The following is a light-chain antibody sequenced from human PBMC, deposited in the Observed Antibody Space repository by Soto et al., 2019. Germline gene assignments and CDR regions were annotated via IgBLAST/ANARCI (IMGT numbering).Light chain of an antibody. CDR3: QQYTNWPPLT. J-gene: IGKJ2*01. V-gene: IGKV3-15*01. CDR2: GAS. CDR1: QSVSGN. Sequence: EIVMTQSPATLSVSPGERATLSCRASQSVSGNLAWYQQKPGQAPRLLIYGASTRATGIPARFSGSGSGTEFTLTLSSLQSEDFAVYYCQQYTNWPPLTFGQGTKLEIK.